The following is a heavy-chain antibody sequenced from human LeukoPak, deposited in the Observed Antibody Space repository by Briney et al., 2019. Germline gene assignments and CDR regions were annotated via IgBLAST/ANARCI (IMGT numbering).Heavy chain of an antibody. CDR3: ARSIVVVPEDFDY. CDR1: GYTFTSYA. V-gene: IGHV7-4-1*02. D-gene: IGHD2-2*01. Sequence: ASVKVSCKASGYTFTSYAMNWVRQAPGQGLEWMGWINTDTGNPTYAQGFTGRFVFSLDSSVSTAYLQISSLKAEDTAVYYCARSIVVVPEDFDYWGQGTLVTVSS. CDR2: INTDTGNP. J-gene: IGHJ4*02.